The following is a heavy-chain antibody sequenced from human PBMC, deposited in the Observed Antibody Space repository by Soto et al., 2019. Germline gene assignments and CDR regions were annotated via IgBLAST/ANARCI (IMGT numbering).Heavy chain of an antibody. CDR1: GFTFTDHY. J-gene: IGHJ4*02. CDR3: ATLTKYDILTGFYPC. V-gene: IGHV3-72*01. D-gene: IGHD3-9*01. CDR2: IRRKANSYTT. Sequence: PGGSLRLSCAASGFTFTDHYMDWARQAPGKGLEWVGRIRRKANSYTTVYADSVKGRFIISRDNSNNTLYFQMNSLRAEDTAVYYCATLTKYDILTGFYPCWGQGTLVTVSS.